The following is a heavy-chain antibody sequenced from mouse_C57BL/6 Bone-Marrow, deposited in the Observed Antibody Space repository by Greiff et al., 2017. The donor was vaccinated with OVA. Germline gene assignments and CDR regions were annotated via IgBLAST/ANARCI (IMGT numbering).Heavy chain of an antibody. CDR1: GFTFSDYG. Sequence: EVMLVESGGGLVKPGGSLKLSCAASGFTFSDYGMHWVRQAPEKGLEWVAYISSGSSTIYYADTVKGRFTISRDNAKNTLFLQMTSLRSEDTAMYYCASHYGSSYGFYYYAMDYWGQGTSVTVSS. J-gene: IGHJ4*01. CDR3: ASHYGSSYGFYYYAMDY. CDR2: ISSGSSTI. D-gene: IGHD1-1*01. V-gene: IGHV5-17*01.